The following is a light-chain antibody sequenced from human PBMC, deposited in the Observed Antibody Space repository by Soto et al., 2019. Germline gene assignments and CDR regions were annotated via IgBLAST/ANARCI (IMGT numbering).Light chain of an antibody. Sequence: IVMNQSPATVSVSPEERATLSCRASQTITTYLAWYQQKPGQPPRLLIYGASNRATGIPARFSGSGSGTDFTLTISNLEPEDFAVYYCQQRSNWPANFGQGTRLEFK. V-gene: IGKV3-11*01. CDR3: QQRSNWPAN. CDR2: GAS. J-gene: IGKJ5*01. CDR1: QTITTY.